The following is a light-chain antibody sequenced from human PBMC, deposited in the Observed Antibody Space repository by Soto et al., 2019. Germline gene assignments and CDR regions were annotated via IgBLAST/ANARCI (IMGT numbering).Light chain of an antibody. CDR3: QQYNNWPLYT. CDR2: DAS. Sequence: EIVMTQFPATLSVSPGGRVTLSCRASQSVARNLAWYQQKPGQAPRLLIYDASTRATGIPARFSGSGFGMDFTLTISSLQSGDFALYFCQQYNNWPLYTFGQGTRLEI. V-gene: IGKV3-15*01. J-gene: IGKJ2*01. CDR1: QSVARN.